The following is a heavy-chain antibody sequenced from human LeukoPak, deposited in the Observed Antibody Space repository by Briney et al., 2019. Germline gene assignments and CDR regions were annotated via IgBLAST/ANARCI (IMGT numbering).Heavy chain of an antibody. V-gene: IGHV3-53*01. Sequence: PGGSLRLSCTVSGFTFSDYYMSWVRQAPGKGLEWVAVIYSGGSTYYADSVKGRFTISRDNSKNTLYLQMNSLRAEDTAVYYCARGRAPSSLSGYLDYWGQGTLVTVSS. CDR2: IYSGGST. CDR3: ARGRAPSSLSGYLDY. CDR1: GFTFSDYY. J-gene: IGHJ4*02. D-gene: IGHD1-26*01.